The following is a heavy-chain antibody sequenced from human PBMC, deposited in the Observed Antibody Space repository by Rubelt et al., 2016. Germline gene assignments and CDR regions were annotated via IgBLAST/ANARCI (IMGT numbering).Heavy chain of an antibody. J-gene: IGHJ5*02. V-gene: IGHV4-30-4*07. CDR3: ARVVIPRNWFDP. CDR1: GGSISSGGYS. Sequence: QVQLQESGPGLVKPSQTLSLTCAVSGGSISSGGYSWSWIRQPPGKGLEWIGYIYYSGSTYYNPSLKSRVTISVDTSKNQFSLKLSSVTAADTAVYYCARVVIPRNWFDPWGQGTLVTVSS. CDR2: IYYSGST. D-gene: IGHD3-22*01.